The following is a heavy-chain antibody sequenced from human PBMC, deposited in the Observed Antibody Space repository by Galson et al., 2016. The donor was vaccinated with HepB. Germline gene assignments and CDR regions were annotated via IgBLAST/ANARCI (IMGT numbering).Heavy chain of an antibody. V-gene: IGHV5-10-1*01. CDR2: IDPSDSYT. Sequence: SGAEVKKPGESLRISCKGSGFRFTSFWFSRVRQMPGKGLEWMGRIDPSDSYTNFNPSFQGHVTISADKSISTAYLQWSSLKATDTAMYYCALWDQYGSGTFYWGQGTRVTVSS. CDR3: ALWDQYGSGTFY. CDR1: GFRFTSFW. J-gene: IGHJ4*02. D-gene: IGHD3-10*01.